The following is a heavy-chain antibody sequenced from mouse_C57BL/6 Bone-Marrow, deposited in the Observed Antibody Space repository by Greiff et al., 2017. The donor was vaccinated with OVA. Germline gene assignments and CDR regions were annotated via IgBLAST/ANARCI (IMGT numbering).Heavy chain of an antibody. V-gene: IGHV1-26*01. D-gene: IGHD1-1*01. CDR2: INPNNGGT. CDR3: ARVLPDY. CDR1: GYTFTDYY. J-gene: IGHJ2*01. Sequence: EVQLQQSGPELVKPGASVKISCKASGYTFTDYYMNWVKQSHGKSLEWIGDINPNNGGTSYNQKFKGKATLTVDKSSSTAYMELRSLTSEDSAVYYCARVLPDYWGQGTTLTVSS.